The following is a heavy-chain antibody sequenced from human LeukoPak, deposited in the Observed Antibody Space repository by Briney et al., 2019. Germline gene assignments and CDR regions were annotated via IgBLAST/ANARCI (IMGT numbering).Heavy chain of an antibody. Sequence: ASVKVSCKASGYTFTSYDINWVRQATGQGLEWMGWMNPNSGNTGYAQKFQGRVTMTRNTSISTAYMELSSLRSEDTAVYYCARAIAAASIFDYWGQGALVTVSS. J-gene: IGHJ4*02. D-gene: IGHD6-13*01. CDR1: GYTFTSYD. CDR3: ARAIAAASIFDY. CDR2: MNPNSGNT. V-gene: IGHV1-8*01.